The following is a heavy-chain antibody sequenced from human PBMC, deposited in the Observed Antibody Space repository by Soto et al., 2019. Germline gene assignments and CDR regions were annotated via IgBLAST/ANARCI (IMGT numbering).Heavy chain of an antibody. CDR1: GFTFSSYW. CDR3: ARDHSPYYYGSGIFH. D-gene: IGHD3-10*01. J-gene: IGHJ4*02. Sequence: EVQLVESGGGLVQPGGSLRLSCAASGFTFSSYWMHWVRQAPGKGLVWVSRIRSDGSSTSYADSVKGRFTMSRDNAKNTLYLQMNSPRAEDTAVYYCARDHSPYYYGSGIFHWGQGTLVTVSS. V-gene: IGHV3-74*01. CDR2: IRSDGSST.